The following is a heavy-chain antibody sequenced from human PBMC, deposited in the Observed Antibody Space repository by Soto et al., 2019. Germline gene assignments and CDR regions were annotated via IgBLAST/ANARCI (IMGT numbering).Heavy chain of an antibody. CDR1: GGSISSYY. CDR2: IYYSGST. J-gene: IGHJ6*03. V-gene: IGHV4-59*08. Sequence: SETLSLTCTVSGGSISSYYWSWIRQPPGKGLEWIGYIYYSGSTNYNPSLKSRVTISVDTSKNQFSLKLSSVTAADTAVYYCARHAQWFSIAVVESPYYYMDVWGKGTTVTVSS. D-gene: IGHD6-19*01. CDR3: ARHAQWFSIAVVESPYYYMDV.